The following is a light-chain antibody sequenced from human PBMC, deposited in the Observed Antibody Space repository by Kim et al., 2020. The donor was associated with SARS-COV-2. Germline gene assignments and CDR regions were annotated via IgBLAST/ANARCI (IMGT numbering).Light chain of an antibody. CDR3: QQSYGTPYT. CDR2: AAS. CDR1: RNIFTD. J-gene: IGKJ2*01. Sequence: DIQMTQSPSSLSASVGDRVTITCRASRNIFTDLNWYQQKPGKAPKLLIYAASSLQSGVPSRFSGSGSGTDFTLTISSLQPEDFAAYYCQQSYGTPYTFGPGTKLEI. V-gene: IGKV1-39*01.